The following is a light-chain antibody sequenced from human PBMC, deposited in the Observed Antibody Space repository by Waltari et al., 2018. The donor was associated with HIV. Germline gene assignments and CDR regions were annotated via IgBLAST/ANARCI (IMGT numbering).Light chain of an antibody. V-gene: IGLV7-43*01. J-gene: IGLJ3*02. CDR1: TGAVTSGYY. CDR3: LLYYGGAWV. Sequence: QTVVTQEPSLTVSPGGTVTLTCASGTGAVTSGYYPNWFQQKPGQPPRALIYSTSNTLSATPARFSGSLLGGKAALTLSGVQPEDEAEYYCLLYYGGAWVFGGGTKLTVL. CDR2: STS.